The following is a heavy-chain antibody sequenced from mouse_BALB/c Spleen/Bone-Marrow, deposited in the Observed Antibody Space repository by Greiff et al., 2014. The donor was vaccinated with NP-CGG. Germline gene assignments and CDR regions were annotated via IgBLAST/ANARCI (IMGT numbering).Heavy chain of an antibody. CDR3: TRDVFDY. V-gene: IGHV1-18*01. Sequence: VQLKESGPDLVKPGASVKISCKASGSSFTGYYMWWGKQSPGKSLEWIGRVNPNNGGTIYNQKFKDKAILTVDKSSTTAYMELRSLTSEDSAVYYCTRDVFDYWGQGTTLTVSS. J-gene: IGHJ2*01. CDR2: VNPNNGGT. CDR1: GSSFTGYY.